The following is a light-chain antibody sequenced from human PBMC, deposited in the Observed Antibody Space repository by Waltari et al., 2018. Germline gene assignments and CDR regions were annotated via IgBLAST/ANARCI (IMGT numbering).Light chain of an antibody. J-gene: IGKJ2*01. V-gene: IGKV1-39*01. CDR2: AAS. CDR1: QNIDNF. CDR3: QQSHSPPFT. Sequence: DIQMTQSPSSVSASVGDRVTIACRASQNIDNFLNWYQHKPGEATQVLVFAASTLQDGVPSRFSASASGTHFTLTIGSLQPEDFATYYCQQSHSPPFTFGQGT.